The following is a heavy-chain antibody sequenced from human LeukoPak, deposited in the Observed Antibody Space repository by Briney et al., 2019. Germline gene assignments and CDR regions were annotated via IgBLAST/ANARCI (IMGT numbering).Heavy chain of an antibody. V-gene: IGHV1-2*02. CDR3: ARGGPELLYYYYGMDV. Sequence: GASVKVSCKASGYTFTGYYMHWVRQAPGQGLEWMGWINPNSGGTNYAQKFQGRVTMTRDTSISTAYMELGRLRSDDTAVYYCARGGPELLYYYYGMDVWGQGTTVTVSS. D-gene: IGHD3-10*01. CDR2: INPNSGGT. CDR1: GYTFTGYY. J-gene: IGHJ6*02.